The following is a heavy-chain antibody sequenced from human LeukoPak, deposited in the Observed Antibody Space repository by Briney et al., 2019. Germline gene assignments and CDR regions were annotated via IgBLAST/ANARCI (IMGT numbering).Heavy chain of an antibody. V-gene: IGHV1-2*02. J-gene: IGHJ4*02. Sequence: ASVKVSCKASGYTFTGYYMHWVRQAPGQGLEWMGWINPKSGGTTYEQKFQGRVTMTRDTSTSTAYMELSRLRSDDTAVYYCARGGEVCSSSSCYRGHDYWGQGTRVTVSS. D-gene: IGHD2-2*01. CDR1: GYTFTGYY. CDR2: INPKSGGT. CDR3: ARGGEVCSSSSCYRGHDY.